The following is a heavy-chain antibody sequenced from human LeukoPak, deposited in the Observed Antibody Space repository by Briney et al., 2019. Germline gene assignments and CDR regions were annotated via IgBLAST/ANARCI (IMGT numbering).Heavy chain of an antibody. V-gene: IGHV3-7*04. Sequence: GGSLRLSCEASGFFFSTYWMAWVRQAPGKGLEWVASIKHDAIEEHYADSVKGRFTVSRDNGRNSLYLEMKSLRVEDTAVYYCSRAFEPWGQGTLVIVSS. J-gene: IGHJ5*02. CDR2: IKHDAIEE. CDR3: SRAFEP. CDR1: GFFFSTYW.